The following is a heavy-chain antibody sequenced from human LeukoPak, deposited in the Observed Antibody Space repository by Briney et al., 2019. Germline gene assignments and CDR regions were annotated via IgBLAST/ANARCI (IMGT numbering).Heavy chain of an antibody. V-gene: IGHV4-34*01. Sequence: SETLSLTCTVYGATFSDYYWAWIRQSPGKGLEWIGEVNYSGNTKFHPSLKSRVSISVDTSQNQYSLKLSSVTTADTALYFCARWVATIEHSFDIWGQGKMVTV. CDR3: ARWVATIEHSFDI. J-gene: IGHJ3*02. CDR2: VNYSGNT. D-gene: IGHD5-12*01. CDR1: GATFSDYY.